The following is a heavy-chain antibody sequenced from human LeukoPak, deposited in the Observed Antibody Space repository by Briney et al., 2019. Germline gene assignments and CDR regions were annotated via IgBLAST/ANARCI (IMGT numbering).Heavy chain of an antibody. V-gene: IGHV4-39*01. CDR2: IYYSGST. CDR3: ARAGYFDWLYHTPFDY. Sequence: SETLSLTCTVSGGSVSSGSYYWGWIRQPPGKGLEWIGSIYYSGSTYYNPSLKSRVTISVDTSKNQFSLKLSSVTAADTAVYYCARAGYFDWLYHTPFDYWGQGTLVTVSS. J-gene: IGHJ4*02. CDR1: GGSVSSGSYY. D-gene: IGHD3-9*01.